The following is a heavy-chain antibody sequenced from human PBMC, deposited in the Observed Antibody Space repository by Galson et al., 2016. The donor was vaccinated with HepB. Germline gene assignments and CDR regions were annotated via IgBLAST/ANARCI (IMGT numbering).Heavy chain of an antibody. V-gene: IGHV3-74*01. J-gene: IGHJ6*01. CDR2: INSDGSST. Sequence: LRLSCAASGFPFSNYWMHWVRQAPGKGPVGVSRINSDGSSTTYADSVKGRFTISRDNAKNTVYLQMNSLRVEDTAVYYCARVGVIPYYYYGMDVWGQGTMVIVSS. CDR3: ARVGVIPYYYYGMDV. CDR1: GFPFSNYW. D-gene: IGHD3-10*01.